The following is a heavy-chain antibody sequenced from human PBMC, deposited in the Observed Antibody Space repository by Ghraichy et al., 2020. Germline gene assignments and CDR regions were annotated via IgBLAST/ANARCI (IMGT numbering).Heavy chain of an antibody. D-gene: IGHD3-10*01. J-gene: IGHJ4*02. CDR1: GFMFSHFG. Sequence: GGSLRLSCAVSGFMFSHFGMHWVRQAPGKGLEWVAVIWSNGTNTYYADSVKGRFTISRDNSMNTVFLQMNSLRADDTATYFCARGGAGADYSGSGSYFDYWGQGTLVNVSS. CDR3: ARGGAGADYSGSGSYFDY. V-gene: IGHV3-33*08. CDR2: IWSNGTNT.